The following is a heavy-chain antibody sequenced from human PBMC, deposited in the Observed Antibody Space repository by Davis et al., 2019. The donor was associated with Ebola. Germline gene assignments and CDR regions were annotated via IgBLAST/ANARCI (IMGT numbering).Heavy chain of an antibody. V-gene: IGHV3-9*03. Sequence: GGSLRLSCAASGFPFDDYAMHWVRQPPGKGLEWVSGISWSSGSIGYADSVKGRFTISRDNAKNSLYLQMDSLRTEDMALYYCAKSATGSPAFLDAFDMWGHGTMVTVSS. D-gene: IGHD1-26*01. J-gene: IGHJ3*02. CDR1: GFPFDDYA. CDR2: ISWSSGSI. CDR3: AKSATGSPAFLDAFDM.